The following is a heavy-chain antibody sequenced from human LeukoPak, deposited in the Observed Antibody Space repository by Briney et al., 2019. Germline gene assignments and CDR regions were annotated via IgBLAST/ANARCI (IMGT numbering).Heavy chain of an antibody. CDR3: TSGRGGQWPVYFDY. J-gene: IGHJ4*02. Sequence: AGGSLRLSCAASGFTFSSYGMHWVRQAPGKGLEWVALMSYDGNSEYYADSVKGRFTISRDNSKNTLYLQMNSLRTEDTAVYYCTSGRGGQWPVYFDYWGQGTLVTVSS. D-gene: IGHD6-19*01. CDR1: GFTFSSYG. V-gene: IGHV3-30*03. CDR2: MSYDGNSE.